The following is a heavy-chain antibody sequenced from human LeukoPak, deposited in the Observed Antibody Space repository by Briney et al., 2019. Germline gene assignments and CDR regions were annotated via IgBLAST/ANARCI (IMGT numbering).Heavy chain of an antibody. D-gene: IGHD6-13*01. J-gene: IGHJ4*02. CDR3: ATDSPWVVFGGSSSWYYFDY. V-gene: IGHV1-24*01. Sequence: ASVKVSCKVSGYTLTELSMHWVRQAPGKGLEWKGGFDPEDGETIYAQKFQGRVTMTEDTSTDTAYMELSSLRSEDTAVYYCATDSPWVVFGGSSSWYYFDYWGQGTLVTVSS. CDR2: FDPEDGET. CDR1: GYTLTELS.